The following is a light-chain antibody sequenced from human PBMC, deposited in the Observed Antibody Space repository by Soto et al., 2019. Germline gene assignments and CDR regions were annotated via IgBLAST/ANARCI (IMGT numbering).Light chain of an antibody. CDR1: QTISSN. J-gene: IGKJ3*01. Sequence: EIVMTQSPATLSVSPGERATLSCRASQTISSNLAWHQQKPGQAPRLLIYGASARATGVPARFSGSGSGTEFTLTISSLQSEDFVVYYCQQYNNWPFTFGPGTKVDI. CDR2: GAS. V-gene: IGKV3-15*01. CDR3: QQYNNWPFT.